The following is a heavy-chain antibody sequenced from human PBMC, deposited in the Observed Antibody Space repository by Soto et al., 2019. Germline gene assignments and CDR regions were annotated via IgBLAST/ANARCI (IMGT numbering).Heavy chain of an antibody. J-gene: IGHJ4*02. V-gene: IGHV3-30*18. D-gene: IGHD2-21*02. CDR3: AKGKQRIVVVTTIIFDY. CDR1: GFTFSSYG. CDR2: ISYDGSNK. Sequence: PGGSLRLSCAASGFTFSSYGMHWVRQAPGKGLEWVAVISYDGSNKYYADSVKGRFTISRDNSKNTLYLQMNSLRAEDTAVYYCAKGKQRIVVVTTIIFDYWGQGTLVTVSS.